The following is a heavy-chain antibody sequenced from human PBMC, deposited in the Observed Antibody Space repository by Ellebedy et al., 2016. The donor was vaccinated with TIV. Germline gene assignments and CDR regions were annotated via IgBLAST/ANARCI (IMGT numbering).Heavy chain of an antibody. CDR2: ISSTGSPI. CDR3: AIDRYNSNDIFDY. CDR1: GFTFTSYS. J-gene: IGHJ4*02. Sequence: PGGSLRLSCAASGFTFTSYSMNWVRQAPGKGLEWVSYISSTGSPIYYADSVRGRFTISRDNAKKSLYLQMSSLRDEDTAVYYCAIDRYNSNDIFDYWGLGTLVTVSS. D-gene: IGHD5-12*01. V-gene: IGHV3-48*02.